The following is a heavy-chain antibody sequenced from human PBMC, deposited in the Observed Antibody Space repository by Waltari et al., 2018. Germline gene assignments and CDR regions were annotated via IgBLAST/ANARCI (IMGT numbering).Heavy chain of an antibody. CDR1: GYSISSGYY. D-gene: IGHD3-16*01. J-gene: IGHJ4*02. CDR2: IYHSGST. V-gene: IGHV4-38-2*01. Sequence: QVQLQESGPGLVKPSETLSLTCAVSGYSISSGYYWGWIRQPPGKGLEWIGSIYHSGSTYYNTSLKSRVPIAVDTSKTQFSLQLSSVPAADTAVYYCASLDLRGGRCFDYWGQGTLVTVSS. CDR3: ASLDLRGGRCFDY.